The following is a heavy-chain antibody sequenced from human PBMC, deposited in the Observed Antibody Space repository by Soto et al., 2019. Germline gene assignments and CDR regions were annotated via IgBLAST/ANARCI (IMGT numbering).Heavy chain of an antibody. D-gene: IGHD3-3*01. Sequence: ASVKVSCKASGYTFTGYGISWVRQAPGQGLEWMGWISAYNGNTNYAQKLQGRVTMTTDTSTSTAYMELRSLRSDDTAVYYCARGRITIFGVVIPGMDVWGQGTTVTVSS. CDR1: GYTFTGYG. J-gene: IGHJ6*02. CDR2: ISAYNGNT. V-gene: IGHV1-18*04. CDR3: ARGRITIFGVVIPGMDV.